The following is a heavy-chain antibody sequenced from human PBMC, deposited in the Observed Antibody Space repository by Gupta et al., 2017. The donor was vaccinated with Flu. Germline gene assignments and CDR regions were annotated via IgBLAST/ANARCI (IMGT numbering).Heavy chain of an antibody. Sequence: PGKGLEWVATLSHGGNDSKYEKSVGGRFAVSRDNAKNTLYLEMDNLRVEDTGVYYCAKGSGWCGEGLRDAFEIWGQGTMVTVSS. D-gene: IGHD3-10*01. CDR3: AKGSGWCGEGLRDAFEI. CDR2: LSHGGNDS. J-gene: IGHJ3*02. V-gene: IGHV3-30*09.